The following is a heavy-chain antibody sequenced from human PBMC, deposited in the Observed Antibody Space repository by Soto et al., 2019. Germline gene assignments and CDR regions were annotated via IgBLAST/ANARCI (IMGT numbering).Heavy chain of an antibody. CDR1: GGSISSSSYY. J-gene: IGHJ4*02. V-gene: IGHV4-39*01. CDR3: ARHFPDPDRDGYNYFDY. D-gene: IGHD5-12*01. CDR2: IYYSGST. Sequence: QLQLQESGPGLVKPSETLSLTCTVSGGSISSSSYYWGWIRQPPGKGLEWIGSIYYSGSTYYNPSLKSRVTISVDTSKNQFSLKLSSVTAADTAVYYCARHFPDPDRDGYNYFDYWGQGTLVTVSS.